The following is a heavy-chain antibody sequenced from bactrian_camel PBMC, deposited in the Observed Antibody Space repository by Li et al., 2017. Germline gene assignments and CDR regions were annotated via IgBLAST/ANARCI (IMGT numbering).Heavy chain of an antibody. D-gene: IGHD3*01. CDR2: IYTGGGGT. V-gene: IGHV3S54*01. CDR3: AATRLYFGTCSWFHGEYDF. J-gene: IGHJ4*01. CDR1: ERGLNRNC. Sequence: QLVESGGGSVQPGGSLKLSCVASERGLNRNCMGWFRQFPGKEREGVAAIYTGGGGTYYADSVKGRFAISRDSAKNTLYLQMNSLKPEDTAMYYCAATRLYFGTCSWFHGEYDFWGQGTQVTVS.